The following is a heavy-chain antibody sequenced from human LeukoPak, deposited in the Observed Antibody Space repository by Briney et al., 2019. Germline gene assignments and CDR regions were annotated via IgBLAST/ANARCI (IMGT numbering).Heavy chain of an antibody. CDR2: INHSGST. CDR3: ASHLWFEKYFDY. Sequence: SETLSLTCAVYGGSFSGYYWSWIRQPPGKGLEWIGEINHSGSTNYNPSLKSRVTISVDTSKNQFSLKLSSVTAADTAVYYCASHLWFEKYFDYWGQGTLVTVSS. D-gene: IGHD3-10*01. CDR1: GGSFSGYY. J-gene: IGHJ4*02. V-gene: IGHV4-34*01.